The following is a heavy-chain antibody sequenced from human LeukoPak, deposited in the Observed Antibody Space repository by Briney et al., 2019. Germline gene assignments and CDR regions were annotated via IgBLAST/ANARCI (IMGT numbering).Heavy chain of an antibody. CDR1: GYTFTSYG. D-gene: IGHD6-19*01. V-gene: IGHV1-18*01. CDR3: ARPLGSSGWYSPYYYYGMDV. J-gene: IGHJ6*02. Sequence: PWASVKVSCKASGYTFTSYGISWVRQAPGQGLEWMGWISAYNGNTNYAQKLQGRVTMTTDTSTSTAYMELRSLRSDDTAVYYCARPLGSSGWYSPYYYYGMDVWGQGTTVTVSS. CDR2: ISAYNGNT.